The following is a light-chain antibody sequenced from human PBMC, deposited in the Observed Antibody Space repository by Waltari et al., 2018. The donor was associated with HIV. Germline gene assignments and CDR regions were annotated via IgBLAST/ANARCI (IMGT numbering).Light chain of an antibody. Sequence: EVVLTQSPATLSVSAGERATLSCRGSQSVNTLLAWYQQKPGQPPRLLIYGASTRAADIPARFSGSGSGTEFTPAISSLQSEDSAVYYCQQYNNWPITFGQGTRLEIE. CDR3: QQYNNWPIT. CDR1: QSVNTL. V-gene: IGKV3-15*01. CDR2: GAS. J-gene: IGKJ5*01.